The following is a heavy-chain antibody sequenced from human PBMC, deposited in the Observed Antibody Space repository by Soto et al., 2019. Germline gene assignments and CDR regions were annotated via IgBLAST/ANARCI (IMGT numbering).Heavy chain of an antibody. V-gene: IGHV2-5*02. CDR2: IYWDDDK. CDR1: GFSLSTIGVG. D-gene: IGHD5-18*01. J-gene: IGHJ4*02. CDR3: ARQRYGEFAY. Sequence: QITLKESGPTLVKPTQTLTLTCTFSGFSLSTIGVGVGWIRQPPGKALAWLALIYWDDDKRYRPSLKSRLTLTQDTSKNQVVLTMTDMDPVDTAPYYCARQRYGEFAYWGQGTLVTVSS.